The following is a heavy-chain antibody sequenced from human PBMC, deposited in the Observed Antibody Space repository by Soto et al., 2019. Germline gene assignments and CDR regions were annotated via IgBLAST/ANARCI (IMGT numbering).Heavy chain of an antibody. CDR2: IYYSGST. CDR1: GGSISSGDYY. CDR3: ARGYNWNPGALDI. Sequence: SETLSLTCTVSGGSISSGDYYWSWIRQPPGKGLEWIGYIYYSGSTYYNPSLKSRVTISVDTSKNQFSLKLSSVTAADTAVYYCARGYNWNPGALDIWGQGTMVNVSS. D-gene: IGHD1-20*01. V-gene: IGHV4-30-4*01. J-gene: IGHJ3*02.